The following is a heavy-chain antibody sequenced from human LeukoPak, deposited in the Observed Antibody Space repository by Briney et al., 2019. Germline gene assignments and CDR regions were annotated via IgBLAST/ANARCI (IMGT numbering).Heavy chain of an antibody. V-gene: IGHV4-4*07. CDR2: IYTGGST. CDR3: ARAGLQPNWYFDL. CDR1: GGSISSYY. J-gene: IGHJ2*01. D-gene: IGHD6-13*01. Sequence: SETLSLTCTVSGGSISSYYWSWIRQPAGKGLEWIGRIYTGGSTNYNPSLKSRVTMSVDTSKNQFSLKLSPVTAADTAVYYCARAGLQPNWYFDLWGRGTLVTVSS.